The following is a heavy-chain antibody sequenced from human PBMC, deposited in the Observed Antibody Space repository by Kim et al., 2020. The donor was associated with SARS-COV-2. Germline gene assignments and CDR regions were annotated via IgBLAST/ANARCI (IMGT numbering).Heavy chain of an antibody. D-gene: IGHD1-26*01. CDR3: ARGFSSGSYAAPFDY. CDR1: GFTVSSNY. CDR2: IYSGGST. J-gene: IGHJ4*02. V-gene: IGHV3-53*01. Sequence: GGSLRLSCAASGFTVSSNYMSWVRQAPGKGLEWVSVIYSGGSTYYADSVKGRFTISRDNSKNTLYLQMNSLRAEDTAVYYCARGFSSGSYAAPFDYWGQGTLVTVSS.